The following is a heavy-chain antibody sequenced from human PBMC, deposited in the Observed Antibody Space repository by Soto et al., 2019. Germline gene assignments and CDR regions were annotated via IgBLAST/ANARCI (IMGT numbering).Heavy chain of an antibody. Sequence: SETLSLTCAVSGSSISSGYYWGWIRQSPGKGLEWIGSVYHTGTTYYNPSFQSRVTISINTSNNQFSLKLRSVTAADAAVYYCARDGGAIVAGTSVDYWGQGTLVTVSS. J-gene: IGHJ4*02. CDR1: GSSISSGYY. CDR2: VYHTGTT. CDR3: ARDGGAIVAGTSVDY. D-gene: IGHD6-19*01. V-gene: IGHV4-38-2*02.